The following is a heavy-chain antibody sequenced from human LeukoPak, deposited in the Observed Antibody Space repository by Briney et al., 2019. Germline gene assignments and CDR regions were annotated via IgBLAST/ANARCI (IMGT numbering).Heavy chain of an antibody. CDR3: AKRVNGAFDI. Sequence: GGPLRLSCAASGFTFSSYAMSWVRQAPGKGLEYVSTINTDGSNTWYADSVKGRFTISRDNSKSTVFLQMNNLRHEDTATYYCAKRVNGAFDIWGQGTMVSVSS. CDR2: INTDGSNT. V-gene: IGHV3-23*01. CDR1: GFTFSSYA. J-gene: IGHJ3*02.